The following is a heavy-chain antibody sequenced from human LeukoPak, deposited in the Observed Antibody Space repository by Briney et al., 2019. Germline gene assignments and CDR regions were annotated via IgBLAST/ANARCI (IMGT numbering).Heavy chain of an antibody. D-gene: IGHD3-9*01. V-gene: IGHV1-2*02. J-gene: IGHJ5*02. Sequence: GASVNVSCQTSGYTFTDYYIHWVRQAPGQGLEWMGWINTNSGAPTYAQKFQGRVIMTRDTSISTAYMELSSLRSDDTAVYFCARPGNWWFDPWGQGTLVTVSS. CDR1: GYTFTDYY. CDR2: INTNSGAP. CDR3: ARPGNWWFDP.